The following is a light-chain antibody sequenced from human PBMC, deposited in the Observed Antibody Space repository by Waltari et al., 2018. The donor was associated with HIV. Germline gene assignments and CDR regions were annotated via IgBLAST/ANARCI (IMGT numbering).Light chain of an antibody. V-gene: IGKV3-15*01. Sequence: EIVMTQSPATLSVSPGERATLSCRASQSVSSNLAWYQQEPGQAPRLLIYGASTRATGMPARFSGSGSGTEFTLTISSLQSEDFAVYYCQHYNKWPPTFGQGTKVEIK. CDR1: QSVSSN. CDR3: QHYNKWPPT. CDR2: GAS. J-gene: IGKJ1*01.